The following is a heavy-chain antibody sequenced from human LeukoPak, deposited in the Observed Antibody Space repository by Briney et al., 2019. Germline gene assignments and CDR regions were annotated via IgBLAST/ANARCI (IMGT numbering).Heavy chain of an antibody. J-gene: IGHJ4*02. V-gene: IGHV3-74*01. Sequence: GGSLRLSFAASGFTFSSYWMHWVRQAPGKGLVWVSRINSDGSSTSYADSVKGRFTISRDNAKNMLYLQMNSLRAEDTAVYYCARGRYSGSYHDYWGQGTLVTVSS. D-gene: IGHD1-26*01. CDR1: GFTFSSYW. CDR3: ARGRYSGSYHDY. CDR2: INSDGSST.